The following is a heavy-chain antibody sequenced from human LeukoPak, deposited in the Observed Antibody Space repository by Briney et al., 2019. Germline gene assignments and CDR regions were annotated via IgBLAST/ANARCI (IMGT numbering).Heavy chain of an antibody. CDR3: ARVLAGGMTTSGTIFDY. J-gene: IGHJ4*02. Sequence: SETLSLTCAVYGGSFSGYYWSWIRQPPGKGLEWIGEINHSGSTNYNPSLKSRVAISVDTSKNQFSLKLSSVTAADTAVYYCARVLAGGMTTSGTIFDYWGQGTLVTVSS. D-gene: IGHD4-11*01. CDR2: INHSGST. CDR1: GGSFSGYY. V-gene: IGHV4-34*01.